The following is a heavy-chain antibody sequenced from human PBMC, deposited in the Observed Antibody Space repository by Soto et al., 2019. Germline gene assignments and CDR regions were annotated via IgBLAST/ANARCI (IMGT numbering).Heavy chain of an antibody. Sequence: SETLSLTCTVYGGSFSGYYWCWSRQRLGRGLEWMGEINQSGSTNYNPSLKSRVTISVDTSKNQFSLKLSSVTAADTAVYYCASGFYFDYWGQGTLVTVSS. CDR3: ASGFYFDY. CDR1: GGSFSGYY. J-gene: IGHJ4*02. V-gene: IGHV4-34*01. CDR2: INQSGST.